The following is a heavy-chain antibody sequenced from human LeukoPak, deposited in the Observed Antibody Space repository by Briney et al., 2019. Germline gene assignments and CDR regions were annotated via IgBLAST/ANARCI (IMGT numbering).Heavy chain of an antibody. J-gene: IGHJ5*02. V-gene: IGHV3-21*01. Sequence: GGSLRLSCAASGFTFSSYSMNWVRQAPGKGLEWVSSISSSSSYIYYADPVKGRFTISRDNAKNSLYLQMNSLRAEDTAVYYCARDYGLYWFDPWGQGTLVTVSS. CDR2: ISSSSSYI. CDR3: ARDYGLYWFDP. D-gene: IGHD4-17*01. CDR1: GFTFSSYS.